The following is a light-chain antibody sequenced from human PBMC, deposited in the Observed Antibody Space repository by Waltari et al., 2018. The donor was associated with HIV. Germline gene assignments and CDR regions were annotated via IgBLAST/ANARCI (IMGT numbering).Light chain of an antibody. CDR1: SSATWSSHL. CDR2: EGT. J-gene: IGLJ2*01. Sequence: QSAPPHPASVSGSPGQSITLSCTGHSSATWSSHLVSWYQQHPGKAPKLMIYEGTKRPSGVSSRFSGSTSGNTASLTISGLQAEDEADYYCCSYADSGTLFGGGTKLTVL. V-gene: IGLV2-23*01. CDR3: CSYADSGTL.